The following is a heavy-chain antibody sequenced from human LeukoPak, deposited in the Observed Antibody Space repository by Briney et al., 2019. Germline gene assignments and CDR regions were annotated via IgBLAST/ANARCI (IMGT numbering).Heavy chain of an antibody. V-gene: IGHV3-66*01. CDR2: IYSGGST. CDR3: ANYDSSGYYYNY. CDR1: GFTVSSNY. J-gene: IGHJ4*02. Sequence: GGSLRLSCAASGFTVSSNYMSWVRQAPGKGLEWVSVIYSGGSTYYADSVKGRFTISRDNSKNTLYLQMGSLRAEDMAVYYCANYDSSGYYYNYWGQGTLVTVSS. D-gene: IGHD3-22*01.